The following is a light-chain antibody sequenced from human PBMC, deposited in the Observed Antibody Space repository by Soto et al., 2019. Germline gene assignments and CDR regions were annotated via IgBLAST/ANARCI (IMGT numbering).Light chain of an antibody. Sequence: DIQMTQSPSSLSASVGDRVTITCRASQSIDSYLSWYQQKPGEAPKFLIYTASRLQSGVPSRFSGCGSGTSSTLAVSSLQPDDVATYYCQQTFSHPWTFGKGTKVEI. CDR1: QSIDSY. CDR3: QQTFSHPWT. J-gene: IGKJ1*01. CDR2: TAS. V-gene: IGKV1-39*01.